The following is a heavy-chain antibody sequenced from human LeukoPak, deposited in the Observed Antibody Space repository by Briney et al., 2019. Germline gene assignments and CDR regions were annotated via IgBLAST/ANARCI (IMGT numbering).Heavy chain of an antibody. Sequence: SETLSLTCAVSGVSISSDYWTWIRQPAGKGLEWIGRVYISGSTNYNPSLKSRVTISVDTSKNHFSLKLTSVTAADTAVYYCARGLEWGDGFDIWGQGTMVTVSP. D-gene: IGHD1-1*01. CDR3: ARGLEWGDGFDI. CDR1: GVSISSDY. V-gene: IGHV4-4*07. CDR2: VYISGST. J-gene: IGHJ3*02.